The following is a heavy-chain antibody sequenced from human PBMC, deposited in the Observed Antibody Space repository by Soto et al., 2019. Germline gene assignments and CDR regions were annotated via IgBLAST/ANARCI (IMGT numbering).Heavy chain of an antibody. D-gene: IGHD3-22*01. CDR1: GVPFSSYT. CDR2: ISSSGSSI. Sequence: GGSLRLSCAASGVPFSSYTMNWVRQAPGKGLEWISYISSSGSSIYYADSVKGRFTISRDNAKNSLYLQMHSLRADDSAVYYCAKDDSSGYYYVDYWGQGTLVTVSS. V-gene: IGHV3-48*01. J-gene: IGHJ4*02. CDR3: AKDDSSGYYYVDY.